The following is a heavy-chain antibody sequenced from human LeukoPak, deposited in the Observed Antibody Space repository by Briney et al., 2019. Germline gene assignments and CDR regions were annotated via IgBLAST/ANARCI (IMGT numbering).Heavy chain of an antibody. Sequence: SETLSLTCTVSGGSISSYYWSWIRQTPGKGLEWIGYIYYSGSTNYNPSLKSRVTISVDTSKNQFSLKLSSVTTADTAVYYCASPYSSSWYYWGQGTLVTVSS. CDR3: ASPYSSSWYY. CDR2: IYYSGST. J-gene: IGHJ4*02. CDR1: GGSISSYY. D-gene: IGHD6-13*01. V-gene: IGHV4-59*01.